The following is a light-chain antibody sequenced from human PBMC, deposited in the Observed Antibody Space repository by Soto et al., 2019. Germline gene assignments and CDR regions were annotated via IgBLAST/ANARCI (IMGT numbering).Light chain of an antibody. Sequence: EIVLTQSPGTLSLSPGERATLSCRASQSVSSSYLAWYQQKPGQAPRLLISGASNRATGIPDRFSGSGSGTDFTLTISRLEPEDFAVYYCQQYGTSPFTFGPRTKVDIK. V-gene: IGKV3-20*01. CDR1: QSVSSSY. CDR3: QQYGTSPFT. J-gene: IGKJ3*01. CDR2: GAS.